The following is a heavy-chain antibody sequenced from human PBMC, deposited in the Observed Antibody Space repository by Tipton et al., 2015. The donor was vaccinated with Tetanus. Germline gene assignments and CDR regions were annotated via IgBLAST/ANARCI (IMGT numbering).Heavy chain of an antibody. V-gene: IGHV4-39*02. Sequence: TLSLTCSLSGGSISNSKYYWAWIRQPPGKGLEWIGSVFDSGTSYYNPSLKSRVTISVDTSKNHFSLRLSSVTAAETAVYYCAEGRRFCSSNSRHEYYFDSWGRGTLVTVSS. CDR2: VFDSGTS. D-gene: IGHD2-2*01. J-gene: IGHJ4*02. CDR3: AEGRRFCSSNSRHEYYFDS. CDR1: GGSISNSKYY.